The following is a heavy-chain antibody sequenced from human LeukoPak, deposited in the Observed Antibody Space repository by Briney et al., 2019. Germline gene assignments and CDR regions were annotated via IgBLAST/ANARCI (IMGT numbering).Heavy chain of an antibody. D-gene: IGHD6-6*01. J-gene: IGHJ6*03. CDR2: ISYDGGNK. CDR1: GFTFSSDA. V-gene: IGHV3-30*04. Sequence: GGSLRLSCAASGFTFSSDAMHWVRQAPGKELEWVAVISYDGGNKYYADSVKGRFTISRDNSKNTLYLQLNSLRAEDTAVYYCAREPGWSSTSYYYYMDVWGKGTTVTVSS. CDR3: AREPGWSSTSYYYYMDV.